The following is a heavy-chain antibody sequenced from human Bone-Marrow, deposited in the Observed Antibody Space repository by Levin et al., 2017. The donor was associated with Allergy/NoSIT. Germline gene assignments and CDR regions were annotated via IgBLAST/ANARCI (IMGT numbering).Heavy chain of an antibody. CDR1: GFTFSSYA. CDR2: ISYDGSNK. V-gene: IGHV3-30*04. Sequence: GGSLRLSCAASGFTFSSYAMHWVRQAPGKGLEWVAVISYDGSNKYYADSVKGRFTISRDNSRNTLYLQMNSLRAEDTAVYDCARALRYSSSSGYFDYWGQGTLVTVSS. D-gene: IGHD6-6*01. CDR3: ARALRYSSSSGYFDY. J-gene: IGHJ4*02.